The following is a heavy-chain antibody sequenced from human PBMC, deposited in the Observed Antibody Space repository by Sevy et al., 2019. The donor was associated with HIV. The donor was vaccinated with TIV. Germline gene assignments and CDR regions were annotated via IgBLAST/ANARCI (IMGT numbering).Heavy chain of an antibody. CDR3: ASHDWGRQDY. J-gene: IGHJ4*02. CDR1: GYSISSSYL. V-gene: IGHV4-38-2*01. D-gene: IGHD7-27*01. Sequence: SETLSLTCVVSGYSISSSYLWDWFRRPPGKGLEWIGAIHYSGNTQYTPSLKSQVTVSADTSKNQFSLRLTSMTAADTAVYYCASHDWGRQDYWGQGTLVTVSS. CDR2: IHYSGNT.